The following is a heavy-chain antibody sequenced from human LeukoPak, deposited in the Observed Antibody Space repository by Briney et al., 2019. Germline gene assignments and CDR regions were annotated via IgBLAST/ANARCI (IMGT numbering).Heavy chain of an antibody. CDR3: ARELLRYFDWLPRENYYYYGMDV. CDR2: IWYDGSNK. D-gene: IGHD3-9*01. J-gene: IGHJ6*02. Sequence: PGRSLRLSCAASGFTFSSYGMHWVRQAPGKGLGWVAVIWYDGSNKYYADSVKGRFTISRDNSKNTLYLQMNSLRAEDTAVYYCARELLRYFDWLPRENYYYYGMDVWGQGTTVTVSS. V-gene: IGHV3-33*01. CDR1: GFTFSSYG.